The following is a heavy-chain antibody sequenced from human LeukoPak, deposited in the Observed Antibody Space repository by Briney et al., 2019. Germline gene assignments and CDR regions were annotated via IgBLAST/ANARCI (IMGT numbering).Heavy chain of an antibody. CDR2: IPYDGSNK. CDR3: AREMREDYGSGSYTN. D-gene: IGHD3-10*01. Sequence: PGGSLRLSCAASGFTFSSYAMHWVRQAPGKGLEWVAVIPYDGSNKYYADSVKGRFTISRDNSKNTLYLQMNSLRAEDTAVYYCAREMREDYGSGSYTNWGQGTLVTVSS. CDR1: GFTFSSYA. J-gene: IGHJ4*02. V-gene: IGHV3-30-3*01.